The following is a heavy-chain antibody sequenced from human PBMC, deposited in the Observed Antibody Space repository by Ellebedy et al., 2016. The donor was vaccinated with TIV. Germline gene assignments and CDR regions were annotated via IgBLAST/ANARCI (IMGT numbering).Heavy chain of an antibody. CDR3: ARDMVRGVIITHSYYGMDV. CDR2: ISSSSSYI. Sequence: GGSLRLXXAASGFTFSSYSMNWVRQAPGKGLEWVSSISSSSSYIYYADSVKGRFTISRDNAKNSLYLQMNSLRAEDTAVYYCARDMVRGVIITHSYYGMDVWGQGTTVTVSS. CDR1: GFTFSSYS. V-gene: IGHV3-21*01. D-gene: IGHD3-10*01. J-gene: IGHJ6*02.